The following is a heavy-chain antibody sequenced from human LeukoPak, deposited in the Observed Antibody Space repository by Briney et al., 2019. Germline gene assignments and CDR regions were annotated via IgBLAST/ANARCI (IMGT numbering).Heavy chain of an antibody. CDR1: GFTFSTYW. CDR2: IMEDGSEE. Sequence: GGSLRPSCAASGFTFSTYWMTWVRQAPGKGLEWVASIMEDGSEEYYVDSVKGRFIISGDNAKNSLYLQMNTLRVEDTAVYYCARGDFCFDSWGQGALVTVSS. D-gene: IGHD3-3*01. CDR3: ARGDFCFDS. V-gene: IGHV3-7*05. J-gene: IGHJ4*02.